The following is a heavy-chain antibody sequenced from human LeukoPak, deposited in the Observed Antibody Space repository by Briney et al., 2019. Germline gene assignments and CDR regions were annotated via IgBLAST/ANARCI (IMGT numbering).Heavy chain of an antibody. J-gene: IGHJ5*02. CDR1: GYIFIDYY. D-gene: IGHD5-12*01. CDR2: INPGTGAT. Sequence: ASVKVSCKASGYIFIDYYMHWVRQAPGQGLEWMGCINPGTGATKYEQKFQGRVTMTRDTSISTAYMELSRLRSDDTAVYYCARGSGYSGYNWFDPWGQGTLVTVSS. CDR3: ARGSGYSGYNWFDP. V-gene: IGHV1-2*02.